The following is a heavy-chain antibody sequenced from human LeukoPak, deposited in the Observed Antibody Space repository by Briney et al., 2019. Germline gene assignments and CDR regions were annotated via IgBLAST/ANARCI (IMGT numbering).Heavy chain of an antibody. CDR3: ASYTEDAFDI. CDR1: GFTVSSNY. Sequence: PGGSLRLSCAASGFTVSSNYMSWVRQAPGKGLEWVSVIYSGGSTYYADSVKGRFTISRDNSKKTLYLQMNSLRAEDTAVYYCASYTEDAFDIWGQGTMVTVSS. J-gene: IGHJ3*02. V-gene: IGHV3-53*01. CDR2: IYSGGST.